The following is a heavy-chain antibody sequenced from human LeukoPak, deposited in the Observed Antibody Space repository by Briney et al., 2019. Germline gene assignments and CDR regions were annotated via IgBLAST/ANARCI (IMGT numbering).Heavy chain of an antibody. CDR3: ARPTGTTTWFDP. D-gene: IGHD1-1*01. Sequence: GRSLRLSCAASGFTFSSYGMHWVRQAPGKGLEWVAVIWYDGSNKYYADSVKGRFTISRDNSKNTLYPQMNSLRAEDTAVYYCARPTGTTTWFDPWGQGTLVTVSS. J-gene: IGHJ5*02. CDR2: IWYDGSNK. V-gene: IGHV3-33*01. CDR1: GFTFSSYG.